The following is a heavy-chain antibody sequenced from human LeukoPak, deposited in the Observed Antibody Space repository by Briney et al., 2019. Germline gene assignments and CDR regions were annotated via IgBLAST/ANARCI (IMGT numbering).Heavy chain of an antibody. D-gene: IGHD3-16*01. CDR1: GFTFSSYG. CDR2: IWYDGSNK. CDR3: ARDPGDPPYFDY. J-gene: IGHJ4*02. V-gene: IGHV3-33*01. Sequence: GRSLRLSCAASGFTFSSYGMHWVRQAPGKGLEWVAVIWYDGSNKYYADSVKGRFTISSDNSKNTLYLQMNSLRAEDTAVYYCARDPGDPPYFDYWGQGTLVTVSS.